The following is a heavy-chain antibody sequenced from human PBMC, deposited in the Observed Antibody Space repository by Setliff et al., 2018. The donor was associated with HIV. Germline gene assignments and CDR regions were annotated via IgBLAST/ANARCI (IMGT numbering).Heavy chain of an antibody. Sequence: PSETLSLTCTVSGGSITSRTYYWDWIRQPPGKGLEWIGSIFYSGSTYYNPSVKSRVTISIDTSKNQFSLRLSSVTAADTAVYYCARDHKYYYDSSGLDYWGQGTLVTVSS. CDR1: GGSITSRTYY. J-gene: IGHJ4*02. D-gene: IGHD3-22*01. CDR3: ARDHKYYYDSSGLDY. V-gene: IGHV4-39*07. CDR2: IFYSGST.